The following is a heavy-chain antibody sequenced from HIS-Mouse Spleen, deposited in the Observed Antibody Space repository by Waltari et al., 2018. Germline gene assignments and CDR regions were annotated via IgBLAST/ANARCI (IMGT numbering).Heavy chain of an antibody. CDR3: ARDSWAYAIEYFQH. CDR1: GYSISSGYY. D-gene: IGHD2-8*01. V-gene: IGHV4-38-2*02. CDR2: IYHRWST. Sequence: QVQLQESGPGLVKPSETLSLTCTVSGYSISSGYYWGWIRQPPGKGLEWIGSIYHRWSTYYNPSLKSRVTISVDTSKTQFSLKLSSVTAADTAVYYCARDSWAYAIEYFQHWGQGTLVTVSS. J-gene: IGHJ1*01.